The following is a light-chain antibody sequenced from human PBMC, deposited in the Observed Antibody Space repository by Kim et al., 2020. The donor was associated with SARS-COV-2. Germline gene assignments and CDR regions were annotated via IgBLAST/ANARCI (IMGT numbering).Light chain of an antibody. V-gene: IGLV2-11*01. Sequence: GQSVTISCTGTSSDVGGYNYVSWYQQHPGKAPKLMIYDVTKRPSGVPDRFSGSKSGNTASLTISALQAEDEADYYCCSYAGSYTLVFGGGTKLTVL. CDR3: CSYAGSYTLV. J-gene: IGLJ3*02. CDR1: SSDVGGYNY. CDR2: DVT.